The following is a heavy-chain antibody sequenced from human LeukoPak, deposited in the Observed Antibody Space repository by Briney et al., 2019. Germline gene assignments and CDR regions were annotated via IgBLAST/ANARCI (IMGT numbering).Heavy chain of an antibody. Sequence: GGSLRLSCAASGFTFSSYSMNWVRQAPGKGLEWVSYISSSSSTIYYADSVKGRFTISRDNAKNSLYLQMNSLRAEDTAVYYCARGPYYDFWSADGRVNFDYWGQGTLVTVSS. CDR3: ARGPYYDFWSADGRVNFDY. D-gene: IGHD3-3*01. J-gene: IGHJ4*02. CDR1: GFTFSSYS. CDR2: ISSSSSTI. V-gene: IGHV3-48*01.